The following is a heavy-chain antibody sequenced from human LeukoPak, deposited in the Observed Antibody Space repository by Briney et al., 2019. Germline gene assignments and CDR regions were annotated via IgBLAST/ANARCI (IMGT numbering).Heavy chain of an antibody. Sequence: SETLSLTCTFSGDSMSSGSYYWSWLRQPAGKGLEWIGRVYSSGGTKYSPSLNGRVTISVDTSKNQFSLRLKSVAAADTAVYYCARAKRGTDAFDIWGRGTLVVVSS. CDR3: ARAKRGTDAFDI. CDR1: GDSMSSGSYY. V-gene: IGHV4-61*02. CDR2: VYSSGGT. D-gene: IGHD1-26*01. J-gene: IGHJ3*02.